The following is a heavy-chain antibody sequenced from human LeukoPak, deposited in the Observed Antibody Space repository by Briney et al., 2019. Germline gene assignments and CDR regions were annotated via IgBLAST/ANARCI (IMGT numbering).Heavy chain of an antibody. CDR3: ARSRGPGNHYFDY. CDR1: GFTFSSYA. V-gene: IGHV3-23*01. D-gene: IGHD4-23*01. J-gene: IGHJ4*02. Sequence: GGSLRLSCAASGFTFSSYAMSWVGQAPRKGLEWVSTSSDTTYYTDYVKGRFTISRDTSKNTLYLQMNSLGAADTAVYYCARSRGPGNHYFDYWGQGALVTVSS. CDR2: SSDTT.